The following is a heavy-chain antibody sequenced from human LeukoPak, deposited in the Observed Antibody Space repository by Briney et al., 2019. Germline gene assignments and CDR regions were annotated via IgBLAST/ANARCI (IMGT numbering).Heavy chain of an antibody. CDR2: ISYSGANS. V-gene: IGHV3-23*01. J-gene: IGHJ4*02. D-gene: IGHD4-23*01. Sequence: PGGSLRLSCAASGFTFSGSAMSWVRQAPGEGLEWVSLISYSGANSYYTDSVRGRFTISRDNSKDTLFLQMNSLRAEDTAIYYCARNGGNSDFDYWGQGTLVTVSS. CDR1: GFTFSGSA. CDR3: ARNGGNSDFDY.